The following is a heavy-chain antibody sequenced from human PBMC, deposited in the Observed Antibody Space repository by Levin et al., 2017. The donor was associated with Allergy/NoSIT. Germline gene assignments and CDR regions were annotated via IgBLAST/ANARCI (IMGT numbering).Heavy chain of an antibody. CDR2: ISGYNGNT. V-gene: IGHV1-18*01. J-gene: IGHJ5*02. D-gene: IGHD3/OR15-3a*01. Sequence: ASVKVSCKASGYTFTNYGVSWVRQFPGQGLEWMGWISGYNGNTIYPQKLQGRVTLTIDTSTTTVFMELRGLTSDGTALYYCARDGVYDFRSPHYWGYFDLWGQGTLVTVSS. CDR1: GYTFTNYG. CDR3: ARDGVYDFRSPHYWGYFDL.